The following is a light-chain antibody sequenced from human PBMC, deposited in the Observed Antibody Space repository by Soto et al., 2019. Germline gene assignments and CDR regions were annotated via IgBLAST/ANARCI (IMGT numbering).Light chain of an antibody. CDR1: SSDFGGYDY. Sequence: QSALTQPASVSGSPGQSITISCTGTSSDFGGYDYVSWYQLHPGKAPKLMVFEINNRPSWVYYRLSGSKSCNKASLTISGLQAEDEADDFCSSYSISTAYLFGTGTKLTAL. V-gene: IGLV2-14*01. J-gene: IGLJ1*01. CDR2: EIN. CDR3: SSYSISTAYL.